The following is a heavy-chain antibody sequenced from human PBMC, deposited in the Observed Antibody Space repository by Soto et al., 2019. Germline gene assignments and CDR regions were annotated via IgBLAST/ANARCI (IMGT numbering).Heavy chain of an antibody. J-gene: IGHJ6*02. CDR3: ARDYYDSSGYYYVWYFDL. CDR2: IIPIFGTA. V-gene: IGHV1-69*13. Sequence: SVKVSCKASGGTFSSYAISWVRQAPGQGLEWMGGIIPIFGTANYAQKFQGRVTITADESTSTAYMELSSLRSEDTAVYYCARDYYDSSGYYYVWYFDLWGQGTTVTVSS. CDR1: GGTFSSYA. D-gene: IGHD3-22*01.